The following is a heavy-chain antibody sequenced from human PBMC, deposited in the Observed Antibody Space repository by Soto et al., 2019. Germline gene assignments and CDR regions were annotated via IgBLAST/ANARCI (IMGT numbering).Heavy chain of an antibody. D-gene: IGHD3-3*01. CDR1: GGSIDSGDYY. CDR2: ISSSGVP. Sequence: QLQLQESGPGLVKPSETLSLTCTVSGGSIDSGDYYWGWVRQSPGKGLEWIGSISSSGVPSYNPSLQNRITMSVDSSMTHFSLRLTSVTAADAAVYFCVRPLRFLEWITFRHWGQGTQVTVSS. CDR3: VRPLRFLEWITFRH. V-gene: IGHV4-39*02. J-gene: IGHJ4*02.